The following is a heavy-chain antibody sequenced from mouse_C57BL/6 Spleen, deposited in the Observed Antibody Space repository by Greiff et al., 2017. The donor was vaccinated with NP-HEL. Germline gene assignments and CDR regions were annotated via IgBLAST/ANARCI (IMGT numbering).Heavy chain of an antibody. V-gene: IGHV1-54*01. Sequence: VQLQQSGAELVRPGTSVKVSCKASGYAFTNYLIEWVKQRPGQGLEWIGVINPGSGGTNYNEKFKGKATLTADKSSSTAYMQLSSLTSEDSAVYFCARSIPHYYGSGAYFDYWGQGTTLTVSS. CDR1: GYAFTNYL. J-gene: IGHJ2*01. CDR2: INPGSGGT. D-gene: IGHD1-2*01. CDR3: ARSIPHYYGSGAYFDY.